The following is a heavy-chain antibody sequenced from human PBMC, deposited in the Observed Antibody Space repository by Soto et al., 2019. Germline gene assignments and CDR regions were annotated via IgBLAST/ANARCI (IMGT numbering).Heavy chain of an antibody. Sequence: SETLSLTCTVSGGSISSGGYYWSWIRQHPGKGLEWIGYIYYSGSTYYNPSLKSRVTISVDTSKNQFSLKLSFVTAADTAVYYCARHEHLHDSEGRFDPWGQGSLVTVSS. CDR2: IYYSGST. D-gene: IGHD3-16*01. CDR1: GGSISSGGYY. J-gene: IGHJ5*02. V-gene: IGHV4-31*03. CDR3: ARHEHLHDSEGRFDP.